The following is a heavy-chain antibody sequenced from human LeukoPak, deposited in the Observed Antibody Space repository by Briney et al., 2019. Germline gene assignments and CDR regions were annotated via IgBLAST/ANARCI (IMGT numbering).Heavy chain of an antibody. J-gene: IGHJ4*02. CDR2: MSPNSGNT. CDR3: ARDGQTYYYGSGNPYYFDY. Sequence: ASVKVSCKESGYTFPSYAISWVRQAPGQGREWMGWMSPNSGNTGYAQKFQGRVTMTRDTSISTAYMELSSLRSEDTAVYYCARDGQTYYYGSGNPYYFDYWGQGTLVTVSS. D-gene: IGHD3-10*01. CDR1: GYTFPSYA. V-gene: IGHV1-8*01.